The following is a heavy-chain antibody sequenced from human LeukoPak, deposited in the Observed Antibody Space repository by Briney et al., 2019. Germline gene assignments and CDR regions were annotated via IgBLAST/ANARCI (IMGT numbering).Heavy chain of an antibody. D-gene: IGHD2-2*02. CDR3: AKTDVPAAIFVTMIVGIDY. CDR2: ISSSGSTI. V-gene: IGHV3-48*03. CDR1: GFTFSSYE. J-gene: IGHJ4*02. Sequence: PGGSLRLSCAASGFTFSSYEMNWVRQAPGKGLEWVSYISSSGSTIYYADSVKGRFTISRDNAKNSLYLQMNSLRAEDTAVYYCAKTDVPAAIFVTMIVGIDYWGQGTLVTVSS.